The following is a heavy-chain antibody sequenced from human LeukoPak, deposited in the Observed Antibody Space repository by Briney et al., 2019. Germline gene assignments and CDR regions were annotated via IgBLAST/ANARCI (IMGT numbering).Heavy chain of an antibody. D-gene: IGHD2-2*02. CDR1: GGTFSSYT. Sequence: SVKVSCKASGGTFSSYTISWVRQAPGQGLEWMGRIIPILGIANYAQKFQGRVTITADKSTSTAYMELSSLRSEDTAVYYCARDPRYCSSTSCYTGDYWGQGTLVTVSP. J-gene: IGHJ4*02. V-gene: IGHV1-69*04. CDR3: ARDPRYCSSTSCYTGDY. CDR2: IIPILGIA.